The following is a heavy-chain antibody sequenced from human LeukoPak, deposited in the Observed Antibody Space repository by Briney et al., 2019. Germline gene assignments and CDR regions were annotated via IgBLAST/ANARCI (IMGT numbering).Heavy chain of an antibody. CDR2: INHSGST. J-gene: IGHJ4*02. V-gene: IGHV4-34*01. CDR3: ASLGYDFWSGYVLDY. D-gene: IGHD3-3*01. Sequence: SETLSLTCAVDGGSFSGYYWSWIRQPPGKGLEWIGEINHSGSTNYNQSLKSRVTISVDTSKNQFSLKLSSVTAADTAVYYCASLGYDFWSGYVLDYWGQGTLVTVSS. CDR1: GGSFSGYY.